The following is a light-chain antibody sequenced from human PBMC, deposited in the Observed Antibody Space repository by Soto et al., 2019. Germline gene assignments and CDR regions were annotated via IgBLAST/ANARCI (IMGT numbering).Light chain of an antibody. CDR2: GAY. Sequence: LTHTQCSLCLSPGETATLSCSASQSVSSSYLAGYQQKPGQAPRLLVYGAYSRATGIPDRFSGSGSGTDLTLNISSLEPQDSGLYSFQQYGSSRRTFGNGTIVDIK. CDR3: QQYGSSRRT. CDR1: QSVSSSY. J-gene: IGKJ1*01. V-gene: IGKV3-20*01.